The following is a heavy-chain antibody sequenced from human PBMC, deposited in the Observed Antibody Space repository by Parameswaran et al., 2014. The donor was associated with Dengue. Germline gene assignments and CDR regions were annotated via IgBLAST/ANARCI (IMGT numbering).Heavy chain of an antibody. V-gene: IGHV3-11*06. CDR2: ISSSSSYT. J-gene: IGHJ6*02. CDR1: GFTFSDYY. Sequence: GESLKISCAASGFTFSDYYMSWIRQAPGKGLEWVSYISSSSSYTNYADSVKGRFTISRDNAKNSLYLQMNSLRAEDTAVYYCARAEVTMVRGVIINQYYYYGMDVWGQGTTVTVS. CDR3: ARAEVTMVRGVIINQYYYYGMDV. D-gene: IGHD3-10*01.